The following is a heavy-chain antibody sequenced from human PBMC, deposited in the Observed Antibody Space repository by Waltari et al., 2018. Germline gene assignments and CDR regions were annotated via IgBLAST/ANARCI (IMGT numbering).Heavy chain of an antibody. Sequence: EVQLVESGGGLIQPGGSLRLSCAASGFTVSSNYMSWVRQAPGKGLEWVSVIYSGGSTYYADSVKGRFTISRDNAKNSLYLQMNSLRAEDTAVYYCASSLEWLDASFDYWGQGTLVTVSS. D-gene: IGHD3-3*01. CDR1: GFTVSSNY. CDR2: IYSGGST. V-gene: IGHV3-53*01. J-gene: IGHJ4*02. CDR3: ASSLEWLDASFDY.